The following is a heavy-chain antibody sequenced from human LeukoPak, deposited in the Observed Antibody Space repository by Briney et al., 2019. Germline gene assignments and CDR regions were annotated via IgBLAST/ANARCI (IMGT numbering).Heavy chain of an antibody. D-gene: IGHD4-17*01. J-gene: IGHJ4*02. CDR3: ARLNFGDDY. CDR2: IYGSTSA. Sequence: GGSLRLSCAASGFTVSSNYINWVRQAPGKGLEWVSLIYGSTSADYADSVKGRFTISRDTSMNTVYLQMNSPRAEDTAVYYCARLNFGDDYWGQGTLVTVSS. V-gene: IGHV3-66*01. CDR1: GFTVSSNY.